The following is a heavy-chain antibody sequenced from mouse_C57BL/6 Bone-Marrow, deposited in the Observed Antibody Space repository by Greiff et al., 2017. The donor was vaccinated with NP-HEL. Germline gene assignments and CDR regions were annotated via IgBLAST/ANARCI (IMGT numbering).Heavy chain of an antibody. CDR1: GYSFTGYF. J-gene: IGHJ3*01. CDR3: ARELYYYGSSPFAY. V-gene: IGHV1-20*01. D-gene: IGHD1-1*01. Sequence: VQLKQSGPELVKPGDSVKISCKASGYSFTGYFMNWVMQSHGKSLGWIGRINPYIGDTFYNQKFKGKATLTVDKSSSTAHMELRSLTSEDSAVYYCARELYYYGSSPFAYWGQGTLVTVSA. CDR2: INPYIGDT.